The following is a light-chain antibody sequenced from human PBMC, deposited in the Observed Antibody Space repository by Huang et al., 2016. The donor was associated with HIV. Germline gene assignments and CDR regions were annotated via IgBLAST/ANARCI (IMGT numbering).Light chain of an antibody. Sequence: EIVLTQSPATLSLSPGERATLSCRASQSVNSHLAWYQQKPGQAPRRLIYDASNRATGIPARFSGSGSGTDFTLTISSLEPEDFAVYYCQQRSNWPPIFGGGTKVEIK. V-gene: IGKV3-11*01. J-gene: IGKJ4*01. CDR2: DAS. CDR1: QSVNSH. CDR3: QQRSNWPPI.